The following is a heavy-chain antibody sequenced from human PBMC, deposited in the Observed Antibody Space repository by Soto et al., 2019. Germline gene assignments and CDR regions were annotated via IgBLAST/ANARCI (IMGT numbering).Heavy chain of an antibody. CDR3: ASGIAVAGTSADY. CDR2: ISSSSSYI. D-gene: IGHD6-19*01. Sequence: EVQLVESGGGLVQPGGSLRLSCAASGFTFSSYSMNWVRQAPGKGLEWVSSISSSSSYIYYADSVKGRFTISRDNAKNSLYLQMNSLRAEDTAVYYCASGIAVAGTSADYWGQGTLVTVSS. V-gene: IGHV3-21*01. J-gene: IGHJ4*02. CDR1: GFTFSSYS.